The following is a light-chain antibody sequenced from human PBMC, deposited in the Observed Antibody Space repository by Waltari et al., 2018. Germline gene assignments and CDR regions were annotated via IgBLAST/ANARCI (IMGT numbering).Light chain of an antibody. V-gene: IGLV3-1*01. Sequence: SYELTQPPSVSVSPGQTASIPCSGDQLGDKYACWYQQKPGQSPVLVLYQDTKRPSGSPERFSGSNSGTTGTLTISGTQAMDEAEYYWQAWDSSTYHVVFGGGTKLTVL. CDR3: QAWDSSTYHVV. J-gene: IGLJ2*01. CDR2: QDT. CDR1: QLGDKY.